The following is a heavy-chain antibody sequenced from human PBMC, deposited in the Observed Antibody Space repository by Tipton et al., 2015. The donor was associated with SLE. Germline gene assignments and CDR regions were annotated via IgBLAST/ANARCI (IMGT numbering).Heavy chain of an antibody. D-gene: IGHD3-3*01. J-gene: IGHJ3*02. CDR2: VSYSGST. V-gene: IGHV4-59*11. Sequence: TLSLTCTLSGGSISSHYWSWIRQPPGKGLEWIGSVSYSGSTSYNPSLESRVTILVDTSKNQFSLRLSSATAADTAVYYCASPFGGAFNIWGQGTRVAVSS. CDR3: ASPFGGAFNI. CDR1: GGSISSHY.